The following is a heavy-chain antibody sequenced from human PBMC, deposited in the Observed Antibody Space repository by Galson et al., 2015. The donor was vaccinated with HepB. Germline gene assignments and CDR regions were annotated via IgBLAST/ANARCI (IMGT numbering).Heavy chain of an antibody. Sequence: SVKVSCKVSGYTLTELSMHWVRQAPGKGLVWMGGFDPEDGETIYAQKFQGRVTMTEDTSTDTAYMELSSLRSEDTAVYYCAREVVVVPAAMRSYYYYMDVWGKGTTVTVSS. CDR2: FDPEDGET. CDR3: AREVVVVPAAMRSYYYYMDV. V-gene: IGHV1-24*01. CDR1: GYTLTELS. D-gene: IGHD2-2*01. J-gene: IGHJ6*03.